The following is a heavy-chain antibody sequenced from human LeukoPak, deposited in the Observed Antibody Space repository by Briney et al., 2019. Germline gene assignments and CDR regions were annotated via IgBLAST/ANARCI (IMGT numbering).Heavy chain of an antibody. CDR1: GGSISSYY. D-gene: IGHD2-15*01. V-gene: IGHV4-59*12. Sequence: PSETLSLTCTVSGGSISSYYWSWIRQPPGKGLEWIGYIYYSGSTNYNPSLKSRVTISVDTSKNQFSLKLSSVTAADTAVYYCARGLCSGGSCYAFFDYWGQGTLVTVSS. J-gene: IGHJ4*02. CDR3: ARGLCSGGSCYAFFDY. CDR2: IYYSGST.